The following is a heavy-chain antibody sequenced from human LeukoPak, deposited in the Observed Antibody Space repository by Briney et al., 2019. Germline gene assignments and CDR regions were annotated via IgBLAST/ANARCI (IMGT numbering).Heavy chain of an antibody. Sequence: GRSLRLSCAASGFTFSNYGMHWVRQAPGKGLEWVAVIWFDESYKYYADSVKGRFTISRDNSKNTLYLQMNSLSAEDTAVYYCARGKEQQLYAFDIWGQGTMVTVSS. CDR2: IWFDESYK. CDR3: ARGKEQQLYAFDI. V-gene: IGHV3-33*01. D-gene: IGHD6-13*01. CDR1: GFTFSNYG. J-gene: IGHJ3*02.